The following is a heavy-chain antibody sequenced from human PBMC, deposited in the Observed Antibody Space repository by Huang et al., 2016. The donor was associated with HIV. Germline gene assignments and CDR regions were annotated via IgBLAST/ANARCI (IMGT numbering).Heavy chain of an antibody. CDR1: GFTFSSYS. CDR2: ISSSSSYI. V-gene: IGHV3-21*01. CDR3: ARVGITIFGVVMADYYYGMDV. Sequence: EVQLVESGGGLVKPGGSLRLSCAASGFTFSSYSMNWGRQAPGKVLELVSSISSSSSYIYYADSVKGRFTISRDNAKNSLYLQMNSLRAEDTAVYYCARVGITIFGVVMADYYYGMDVWGQGTTVTVSS. D-gene: IGHD3-3*01. J-gene: IGHJ6*02.